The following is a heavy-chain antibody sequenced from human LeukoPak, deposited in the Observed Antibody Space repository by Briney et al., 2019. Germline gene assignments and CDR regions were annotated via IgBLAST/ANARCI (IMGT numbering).Heavy chain of an antibody. CDR1: GYSISSGYY. V-gene: IGHV4-38-2*02. CDR3: DISIAVAGTDY. D-gene: IGHD6-19*01. CDR2: IYHSGST. J-gene: IGHJ4*02. Sequence: SETLSLTCTVSGYSISSGYYWGWIRQPPGKGLEWIGSIYHSGSTYYNPSLKSRVTISVDTSKNQSSLKLSSVTAADTAVYYCDISIAVAGTDYWGQGTLVTVSS.